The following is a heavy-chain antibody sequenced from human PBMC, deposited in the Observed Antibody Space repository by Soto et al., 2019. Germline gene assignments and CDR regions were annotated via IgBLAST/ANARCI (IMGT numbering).Heavy chain of an antibody. CDR3: GRLEPGTSLIDS. CDR1: GYSFSTYW. D-gene: IGHD6-13*01. V-gene: IGHV5-51*01. Sequence: PGESLKISCKVSGYSFSTYWIGWVRQMPGKGLEWMGIIFPIDSYTRYRPSFQGQVTMSVVKSTSTAYLQWSSLQASDSAMYYCGRLEPGTSLIDSWGQRTLVTVSS. CDR2: IFPIDSYT. J-gene: IGHJ4*02.